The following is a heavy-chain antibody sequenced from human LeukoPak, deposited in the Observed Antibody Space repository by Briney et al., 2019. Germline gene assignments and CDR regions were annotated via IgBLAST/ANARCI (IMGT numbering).Heavy chain of an antibody. CDR1: GFTFSSYA. V-gene: IGHV3-23*01. Sequence: QPGGSLRLSCAASGFTFSSYAMSWVRRAPGKGLEWVSAISASGGDTYYADSVKGRFTISRDNSKNTLYLQMSSLRAEDTAVYYCAKSPKLISDWGQGTLVTVSS. CDR3: AKSPKLISD. D-gene: IGHD2-2*01. J-gene: IGHJ4*02. CDR2: ISASGGDT.